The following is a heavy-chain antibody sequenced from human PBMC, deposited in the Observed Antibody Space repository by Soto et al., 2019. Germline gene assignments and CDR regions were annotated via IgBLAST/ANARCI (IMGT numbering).Heavy chain of an antibody. J-gene: IGHJ6*01. D-gene: IGHD6-13*01. Sequence: EVQVVETGGGLIQPGGSLRLSCAVSGFIVSDYYMNWVRQAPGKGLEWVSVIYSGGTTYYADSVKGRFTISRDNSKNTLYLQMNSLRVEDTAVYYCARRRMQLVGLNYDYSGLDVW. CDR2: IYSGGTT. CDR1: GFIVSDYY. V-gene: IGHV3-53*02. CDR3: ARRRMQLVGLNYDYSGLDV.